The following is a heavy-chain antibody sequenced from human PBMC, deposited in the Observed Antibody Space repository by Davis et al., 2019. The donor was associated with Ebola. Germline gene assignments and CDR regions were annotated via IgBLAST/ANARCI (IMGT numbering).Heavy chain of an antibody. D-gene: IGHD3-3*01. CDR3: ARDFWSGPWFDP. Sequence: GGSLRLSCAASGFTFSSYAMSWVRQAPGKGLEWVSAISGSGGSTYYADSVKGRFTISRDNAKNTLYLQMNSLRAEDTAVYYCARDFWSGPWFDPWGQGTLVTVSS. V-gene: IGHV3-23*01. CDR2: ISGSGGST. J-gene: IGHJ5*02. CDR1: GFTFSSYA.